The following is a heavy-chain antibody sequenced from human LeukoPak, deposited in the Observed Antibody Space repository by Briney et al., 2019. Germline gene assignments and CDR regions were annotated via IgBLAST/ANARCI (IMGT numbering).Heavy chain of an antibody. CDR2: IYTSGST. V-gene: IGHV4-4*07. CDR3: TRDTGTTGEVKFDP. Sequence: SETLSLTCTVSGGSISSYYWSWIRQPPGKGLEWIVRIYTSGSTTYNPSLKSRVTMSVGTSKSQFSLNLMSVTAADTAVYYCTRDTGTTGEVKFDPWGQGTLVTVSS. CDR1: GGSISSYY. J-gene: IGHJ5*02. D-gene: IGHD4-17*01.